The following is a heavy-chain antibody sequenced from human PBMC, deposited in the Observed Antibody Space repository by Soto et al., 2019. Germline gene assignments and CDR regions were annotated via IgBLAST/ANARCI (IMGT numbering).Heavy chain of an antibody. D-gene: IGHD2-2*01. CDR3: ARDPRFVGPAAKYYYYYGMDV. J-gene: IGHJ6*02. CDR2: IKQDGSEK. V-gene: IGHV3-7*01. Sequence: GGSLRLSCAASGFTFSSYWMSWVRQAPGKGLERVANIKQDGSEKYYVDSVKGRFTISRDNAKNSLYLQMNSLRAEDTAVYYCARDPRFVGPAAKYYYYYGMDVWGQGTTVTVSS. CDR1: GFTFSSYW.